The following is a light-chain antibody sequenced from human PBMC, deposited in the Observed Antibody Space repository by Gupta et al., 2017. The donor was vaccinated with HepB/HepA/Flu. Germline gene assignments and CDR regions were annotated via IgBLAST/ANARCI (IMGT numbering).Light chain of an antibody. J-gene: IGKJ3*01. Sequence: EVVLTQSPATLSLSPGERASLSCRASENVDNKLAWYHQRPGQPPAFLIYDASVRATGVPARFSGRGSGTDFTLNIDSIEPEDLRVYYCQRRHDWRLTF. CDR1: ENVDNK. CDR2: DAS. CDR3: QRRHDWRLT. V-gene: IGKV3-11*01.